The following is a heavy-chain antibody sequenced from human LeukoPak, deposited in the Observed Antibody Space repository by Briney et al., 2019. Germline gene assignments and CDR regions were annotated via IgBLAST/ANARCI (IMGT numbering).Heavy chain of an antibody. D-gene: IGHD1-14*01. V-gene: IGHV3-23*01. CDR3: AKDAIRTGAFDI. CDR2: ISGGGGST. J-gene: IGHJ3*02. CDR1: GFMFSSYA. Sequence: GGSLRLSCAASGFMFSSYAMSWVRQAPGKGLEWVSGISGGGGSTYYADSVKGRFTISRDNSKNTLYLQMNSLRAEDTAVYYCAKDAIRTGAFDIWGQGTMVTVSS.